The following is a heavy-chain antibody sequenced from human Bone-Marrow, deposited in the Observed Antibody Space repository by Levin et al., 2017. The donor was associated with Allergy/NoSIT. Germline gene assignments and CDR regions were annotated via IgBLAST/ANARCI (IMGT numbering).Heavy chain of an antibody. CDR1: GFTFSSYA. D-gene: IGHD3-10*01. Sequence: GGSLRLSCAASGFTFSSYAMNWVRQSPEKGLEWVASITSSSNYKHYADSVKGRVTISRDNDEKSVYLQLDSLRVEDTAIYYCGANSGSGTYYGYWGQGTLVTVSS. V-gene: IGHV3-21*01. CDR2: ITSSSNYK. J-gene: IGHJ4*02. CDR3: GANSGSGTYYGY.